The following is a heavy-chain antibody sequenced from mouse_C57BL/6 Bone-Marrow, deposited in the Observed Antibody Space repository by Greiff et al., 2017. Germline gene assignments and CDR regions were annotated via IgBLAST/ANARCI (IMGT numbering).Heavy chain of an antibody. Sequence: VQLKQPGAELVKPGASVKLSCKASGYTFTNFWMHWVKQRPGQGLEWIGMMHPNGGSPDYNEKFKSEATLSVDKSSRTAYMELSSLTSEDSAVYYCAITYDYDDYIMDYWGQGTSGTVST. CDR3: AITYDYDDYIMDY. J-gene: IGHJ4*01. V-gene: IGHV1-64*01. CDR1: GYTFTNFW. CDR2: MHPNGGSP. D-gene: IGHD2-4*01.